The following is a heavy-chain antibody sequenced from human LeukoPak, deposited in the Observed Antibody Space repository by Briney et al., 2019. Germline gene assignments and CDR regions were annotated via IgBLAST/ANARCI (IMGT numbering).Heavy chain of an antibody. D-gene: IGHD5-12*01. Sequence: PSETLSLTCTVSGGSISSGDYYWSWIRQPPGKGLEWIGHIYYSGSTYYIPSLKSRVTISVDTSKNQFSLKLSSVTAADTAVYYCARGGSGYDFWGQGTLVTVSS. CDR2: IYYSGST. CDR1: GGSISSGDYY. J-gene: IGHJ4*02. V-gene: IGHV4-30-4*08. CDR3: ARGGSGYDF.